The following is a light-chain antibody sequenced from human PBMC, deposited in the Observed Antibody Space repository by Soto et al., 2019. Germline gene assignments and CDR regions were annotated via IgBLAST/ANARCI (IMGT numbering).Light chain of an antibody. V-gene: IGKV3-20*01. Sequence: EIVLTQSPGTLSLSPGERATLSCRASQSVSSSYLAWYQQKPGQAPRLLIQGASSRATGIPDRFSGSGSGTDFSLTISRLEPEDFAVYYCQQYGSSPRTFGQGTKV. J-gene: IGKJ1*01. CDR1: QSVSSSY. CDR2: GAS. CDR3: QQYGSSPRT.